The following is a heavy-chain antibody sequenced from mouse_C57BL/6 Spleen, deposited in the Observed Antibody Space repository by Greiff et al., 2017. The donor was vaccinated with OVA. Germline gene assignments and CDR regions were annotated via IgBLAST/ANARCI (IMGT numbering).Heavy chain of an antibody. CDR3: ARGENYFDY. Sequence: EVQLQESGPGLVKPSQSLSLTCSVTGYSITSGYYWNWIRQFPGNTLEWMGYISYDGSNNYNPSLKNRISITRDTSKNQFFLKLNSVTTEDTATYYCARGENYFDYWGQGTTLTVSS. CDR1: GYSITSGYY. CDR2: ISYDGSN. V-gene: IGHV3-6*01. J-gene: IGHJ2*01.